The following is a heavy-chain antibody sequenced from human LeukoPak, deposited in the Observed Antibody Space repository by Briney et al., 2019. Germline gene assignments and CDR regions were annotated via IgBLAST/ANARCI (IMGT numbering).Heavy chain of an antibody. Sequence: TGGSLRLSCAASGFIFEDYTMHWVRQVPGKTLEWVSLVNWHGTTYYADSLKGRFTISRDNSKSSLYLQMDSLRIEDTAFYYCAKDLTYESSGSVIDNWGLGTLVTVCS. CDR2: VNWHGTT. CDR1: GFIFEDYT. V-gene: IGHV3-43*01. CDR3: AKDLTYESSGSVIDN. J-gene: IGHJ4*02. D-gene: IGHD3-22*01.